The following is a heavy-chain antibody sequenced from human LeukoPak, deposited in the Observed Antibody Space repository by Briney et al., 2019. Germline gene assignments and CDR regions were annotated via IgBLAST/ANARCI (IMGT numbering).Heavy chain of an antibody. J-gene: IGHJ4*02. V-gene: IGHV1-2*02. CDR1: GYTFTGYY. CDR3: ARDRWELLYYFDY. D-gene: IGHD1-26*01. CDR2: INPNSGGT. Sequence: ASVTVSCKASGYTFTGYYMHWVRQAPGQGLEWMGWINPNSGGTNYAQKFQGRVTMTRDTSISTAYMELSRLRSDDTAVYYCARDRWELLYYFDYWGQGTLVTVSS.